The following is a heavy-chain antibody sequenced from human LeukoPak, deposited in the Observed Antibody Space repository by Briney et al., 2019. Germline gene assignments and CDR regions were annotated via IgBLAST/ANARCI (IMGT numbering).Heavy chain of an antibody. Sequence: PGGSLRLSCAVSGFTFRSYAMSWVRQAPGQGLEWVSVISDSGDYTSYADSVRGRFTISRDNSRNTLYLQMISLTPEDTAVYYFLKDTAIATDCTNGVCSPLDYWGQGTLVTVSS. J-gene: IGHJ4*02. D-gene: IGHD2-8*01. CDR2: ISDSGDYT. V-gene: IGHV3-23*01. CDR1: GFTFRSYA. CDR3: LKDTAIATDCTNGVCSPLDY.